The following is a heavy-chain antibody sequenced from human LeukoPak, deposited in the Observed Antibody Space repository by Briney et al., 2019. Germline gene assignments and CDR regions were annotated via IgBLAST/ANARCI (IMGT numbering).Heavy chain of an antibody. CDR2: IYYSGST. Sequence: SETLSLTCTVSGGSISSSSYSWGWIRQPPGKGLEWIGTIYYSGSTYYNPSLKSRVTISVDTSKNQFSLKLTSVTAADTAVYYCARRHSGSYWGRNWYFDLWGRGTLVTVSS. J-gene: IGHJ2*01. D-gene: IGHD1-26*01. CDR3: ARRHSGSYWGRNWYFDL. CDR1: GGSISSSSYS. V-gene: IGHV4-39*07.